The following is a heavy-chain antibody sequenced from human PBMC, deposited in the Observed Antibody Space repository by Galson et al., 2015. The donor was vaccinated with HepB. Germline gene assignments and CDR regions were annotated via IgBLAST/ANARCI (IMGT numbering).Heavy chain of an antibody. V-gene: IGHV1-18*04. Sequence: SVKVSCKASGYTFTSYGISWVRQAPGQGLEWMGWISAYNGNTNYAQKLQGRVTMTTDTSTSTAYMELRSLRSDDTAVYYCAREAAYYYYSGGYSDYWGQVTLVTVSS. CDR3: AREAAYYYYSGGYSDY. CDR1: GYTFTSYG. J-gene: IGHJ4*02. CDR2: ISAYNGNT. D-gene: IGHD3-22*01.